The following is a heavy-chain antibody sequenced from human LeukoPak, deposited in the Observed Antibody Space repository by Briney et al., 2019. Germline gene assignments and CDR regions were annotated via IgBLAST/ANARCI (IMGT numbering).Heavy chain of an antibody. D-gene: IGHD1-26*01. Sequence: PLETLSLTCTVSGGSISSSSYYWGWIRQPPGKGLEWIGSIYYSGSTYYNPSLKSRVTISVDTSKNQFSLKLSSVTAADTAVYYCAGAGDFDYWGQGTLVTVSS. CDR1: GGSISSSSYY. J-gene: IGHJ4*02. CDR2: IYYSGST. V-gene: IGHV4-39*01. CDR3: AGAGDFDY.